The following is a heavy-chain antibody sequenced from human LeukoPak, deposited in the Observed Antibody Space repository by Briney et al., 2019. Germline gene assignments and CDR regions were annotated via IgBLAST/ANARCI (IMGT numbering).Heavy chain of an antibody. CDR3: AKDLGYSSSSLDY. J-gene: IGHJ4*02. CDR1: GFTFSSYG. V-gene: IGHV3-30*02. CDR2: IWYGGSNK. Sequence: GGSLRLSCAASGFTFSSYGMHWVRQAPGKGLEWVAVIWYGGSNKYYADSVKGRFTISRDNSKNTLYLQMNSLRAEDTAVYYCAKDLGYSSSSLDYWGQGTLVTVSS. D-gene: IGHD6-6*01.